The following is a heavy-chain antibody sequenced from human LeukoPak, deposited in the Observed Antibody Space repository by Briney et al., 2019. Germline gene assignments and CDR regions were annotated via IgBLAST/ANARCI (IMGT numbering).Heavy chain of an antibody. V-gene: IGHV1-18*01. J-gene: IGHJ5*02. D-gene: IGHD3-10*01. CDR3: ARDENYYGSGSYYWFDP. CDR2: ISAYNGNT. CDR1: GYTFTSYG. Sequence: GASVKVSCNAYGYTFTSYGISWVRQAPGQGLEWMGWISAYNGNTNYAQKLQGRVTMTTDTSTSTAYMELRSLRSDDTAVYYCARDENYYGSGSYYWFDPWGQGTLVTVSS.